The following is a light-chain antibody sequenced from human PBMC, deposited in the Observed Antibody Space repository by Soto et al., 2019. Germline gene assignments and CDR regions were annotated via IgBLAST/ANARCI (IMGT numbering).Light chain of an antibody. CDR3: QQYSVYWT. V-gene: IGKV1-5*01. Sequence: DFQMTQSPSTLSASVGDRVTITCRASQNIRSRLAWFQQKPGKAPKLLIYDASSLESGVPQRFSGSGSGTEFTLTISSLQPDDFATYYCQQYSVYWTFGQGTKV. CDR2: DAS. CDR1: QNIRSR. J-gene: IGKJ1*01.